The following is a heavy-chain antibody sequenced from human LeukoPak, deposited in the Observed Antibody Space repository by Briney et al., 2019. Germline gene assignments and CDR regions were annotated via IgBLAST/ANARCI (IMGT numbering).Heavy chain of an antibody. V-gene: IGHV3-48*01. CDR3: ARETMVRGVYDY. Sequence: GGPRRFSGAASGFTFSSYSMNWVRQAPGKVLEWVSYISSSSITIYYADSVKGRFTISRDNAKNSLYLQMNSLRAEDTAMYYCARETMVRGVYDYWGQGTLVTVSS. CDR1: GFTFSSYS. J-gene: IGHJ4*02. D-gene: IGHD3-10*01. CDR2: ISSSSITI.